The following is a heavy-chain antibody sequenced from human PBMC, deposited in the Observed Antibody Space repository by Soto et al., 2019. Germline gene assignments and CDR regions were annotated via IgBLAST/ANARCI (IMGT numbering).Heavy chain of an antibody. CDR2: ISGSGGST. V-gene: IGHV3-23*01. CDR3: ARWHRSAAQSSY. J-gene: IGHJ4*02. D-gene: IGHD2-15*01. Sequence: AISGSGGSTYYADSVKGRFTISRDNSKNTLYLQMNSLRAEDTAVYYCARWHRSAAQSSYWGQGTLVTVS.